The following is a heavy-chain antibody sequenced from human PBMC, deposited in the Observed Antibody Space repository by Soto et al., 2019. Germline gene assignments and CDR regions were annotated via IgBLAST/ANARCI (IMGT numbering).Heavy chain of an antibody. CDR2: ISAYNGNT. Sequence: ASVKVSCKASGYTFTSYGISWVPQAPGQGREWMGWISAYNGNTNYAQKLQGRVTMTTDTSTSTAYMELRSLRSDDTAVYYCARRGAGHYGYYYGMDVWGQGXTVTVSS. V-gene: IGHV1-18*01. CDR3: ARRGAGHYGYYYGMDV. CDR1: GYTFTSYG. J-gene: IGHJ6*02. D-gene: IGHD3-10*01.